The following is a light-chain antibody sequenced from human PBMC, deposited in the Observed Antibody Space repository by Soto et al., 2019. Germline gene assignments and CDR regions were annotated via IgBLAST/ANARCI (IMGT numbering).Light chain of an antibody. CDR3: SSFTGESTVL. CDR1: SSDVGGYNF. V-gene: IGLV2-14*01. J-gene: IGLJ2*01. Sequence: QSVLTQPASVSGSPGQSITISCIGTSSDVGGYNFVSWYQQHPGKAPKLMIYEVSNRPSGVSNRFSGSKSGNTASLTTSGLQAEDEAYYYCSSFTGESTVLFGGGTKLTVL. CDR2: EVS.